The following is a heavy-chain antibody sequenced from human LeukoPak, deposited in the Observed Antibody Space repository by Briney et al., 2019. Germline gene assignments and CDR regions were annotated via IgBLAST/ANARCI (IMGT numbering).Heavy chain of an antibody. CDR3: ARDLYDFWSGYPEGNFDY. Sequence: PGGSLRLSCAASGFTFSSYSMNWVRQAPGKGLEWVSYISSSSSTIYYADSVKGRFTISRDNAKNSLYLQMNSLRAEDTAVYYCARDLYDFWSGYPEGNFDYWGQGTLVTVSS. CDR2: ISSSSSTI. V-gene: IGHV3-48*01. D-gene: IGHD3-3*01. CDR1: GFTFSSYS. J-gene: IGHJ4*02.